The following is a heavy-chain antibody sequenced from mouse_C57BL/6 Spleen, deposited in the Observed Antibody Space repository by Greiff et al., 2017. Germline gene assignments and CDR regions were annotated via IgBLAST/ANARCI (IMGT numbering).Heavy chain of an antibody. J-gene: IGHJ2*01. V-gene: IGHV1-82*01. Sequence: LVESGPELVKPGASVKISCKASGYAFSSSWMNWVKQRPGKGLEWIGRIYPGDGDTNYNGKFKGKATLTADKSSSTAYMQLSSLTSEDSAVYFCARREYYYGSSPYFDYWGQGTTLTVSS. CDR2: IYPGDGDT. CDR3: ARREYYYGSSPYFDY. D-gene: IGHD1-1*01. CDR1: GYAFSSSW.